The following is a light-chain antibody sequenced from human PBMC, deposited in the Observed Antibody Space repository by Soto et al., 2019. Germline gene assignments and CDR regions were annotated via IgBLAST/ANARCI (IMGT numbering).Light chain of an antibody. CDR2: DVS. J-gene: IGLJ2*01. Sequence: QSALTQPASVSGSPGQSITISCTGTSSDVGGYNYVSWYQHHPGKAPKLMIYDVSNRPSGVSNRFSGYKSGNTASLTISGLQAEDEADYYCSSYTSTNTVIFGGGTKLTVL. CDR3: SSYTSTNTVI. V-gene: IGLV2-14*03. CDR1: SSDVGGYNY.